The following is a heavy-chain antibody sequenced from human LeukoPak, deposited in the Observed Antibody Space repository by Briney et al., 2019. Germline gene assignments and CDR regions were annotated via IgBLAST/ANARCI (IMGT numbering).Heavy chain of an antibody. D-gene: IGHD5-18*01. CDR2: INHSGST. CDR1: GGSFSGYY. V-gene: IGHV4-34*01. CDR3: ASGTATLEGDY. Sequence: SETLSLTCAVYGGSFSGYYWSWIRQPPGKGLEWIGEINHSGSTNYNPSLKSRVTISVDTSKNQFSLKLSPVTAADTAVYYCASGTATLEGDYWGQGTLVTVSS. J-gene: IGHJ4*02.